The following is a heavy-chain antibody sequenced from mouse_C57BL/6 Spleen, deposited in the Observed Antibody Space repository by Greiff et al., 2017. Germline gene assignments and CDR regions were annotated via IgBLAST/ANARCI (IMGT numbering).Heavy chain of an antibody. CDR3: AGSDYYGSSYVWYFDV. CDR2: INPSNGGT. CDR1: GYTFTSYW. V-gene: IGHV1-53*01. J-gene: IGHJ1*03. Sequence: QVHVKQPGTELVKPGASVKLSCKASGYTFTSYWMHWVKQRPGQGLEWIGNINPSNGGTNYNEKFKSKATLTVDKSSSTAYMQLSSLTSEDSAVYYCAGSDYYGSSYVWYFDVWGTGTTVTVSS. D-gene: IGHD1-1*01.